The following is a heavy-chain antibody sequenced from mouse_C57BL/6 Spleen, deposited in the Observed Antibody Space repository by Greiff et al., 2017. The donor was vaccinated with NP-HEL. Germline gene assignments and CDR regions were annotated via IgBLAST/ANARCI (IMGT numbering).Heavy chain of an antibody. CDR1: GFTFSDYG. V-gene: IGHV5-17*01. CDR2: ISSGSSTN. J-gene: IGHJ4*01. Sequence: VQLKESGGGLVKPGGSLKLSCAASGFTFSDYGMHWVRQAPEKGLEWVAYISSGSSTNYYADTVTGRFIISRDNAKNTLFLQMTSLRSEDTAMYYCARDYGSSYDAMDYWGQGTSVTVSS. CDR3: ARDYGSSYDAMDY. D-gene: IGHD1-1*01.